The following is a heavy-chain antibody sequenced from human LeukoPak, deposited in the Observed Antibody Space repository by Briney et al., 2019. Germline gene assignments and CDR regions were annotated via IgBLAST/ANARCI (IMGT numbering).Heavy chain of an antibody. J-gene: IGHJ6*02. CDR2: ISAYNGNT. Sequence: ASVKVSCKASGYTFTSYGISWVRQAPGQGLEWMGWISAYNGNTNYAQKLQGRVTMTTDTSTSTAYMELRSLRSDDTAMYYCARVIAVAGTHYGMDVWGQGTTVTVSS. CDR1: GYTFTSYG. CDR3: ARVIAVAGTHYGMDV. D-gene: IGHD6-19*01. V-gene: IGHV1-18*01.